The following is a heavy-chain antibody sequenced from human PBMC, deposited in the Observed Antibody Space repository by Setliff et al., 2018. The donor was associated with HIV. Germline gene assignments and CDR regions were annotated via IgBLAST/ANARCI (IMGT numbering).Heavy chain of an antibody. V-gene: IGHV5-51*01. CDR1: GYSFSNYW. J-gene: IGHJ4*02. CDR3: VRRGSAFDY. Sequence: PGESLKISCKGSGYSFSNYWIGWVRQMPGKGLEWMGIIYPGDSDARYSPSLQGQVTISADKSISTAYLQWNSLRASDTAMYYCVRRGSAFDYWGQGTLVTVSS. D-gene: IGHD3-10*01. CDR2: IYPGDSDA.